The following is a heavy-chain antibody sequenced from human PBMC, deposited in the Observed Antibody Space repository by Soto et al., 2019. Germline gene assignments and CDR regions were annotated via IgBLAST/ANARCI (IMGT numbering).Heavy chain of an antibody. D-gene: IGHD3-9*01. CDR2: IYYSGST. Sequence: SETLSLTCTVSGGSISSSSYYWGWIRQPPGKGLEWIGSIYYSGSTYYNPSLKSRVTISVDTSKNQFSLKLSSVTAADTAVYYCASSRRYYDILTGYSPEGYYFDYWGQGTLVTVS. V-gene: IGHV4-39*01. CDR3: ASSRRYYDILTGYSPEGYYFDY. CDR1: GGSISSSSYY. J-gene: IGHJ4*02.